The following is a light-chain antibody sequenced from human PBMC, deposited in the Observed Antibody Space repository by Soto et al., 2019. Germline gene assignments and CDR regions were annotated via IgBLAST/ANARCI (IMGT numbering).Light chain of an antibody. CDR3: QQYSTYSGA. J-gene: IGKJ1*01. CDR2: DAS. CDR1: QSISSW. V-gene: IGKV1-5*01. Sequence: DIQMTQSPSTLSASVGDRITITCRASQSISSWLAWYQQKPGKAPKVLIYDASRLESGVPSRFSGSASGTEFTLTISSLQPDDFATYYCQQYSTYSGAFGQGTKVEI.